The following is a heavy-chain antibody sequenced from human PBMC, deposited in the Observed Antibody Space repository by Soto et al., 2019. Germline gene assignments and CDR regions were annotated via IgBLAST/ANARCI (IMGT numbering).Heavy chain of an antibody. CDR1: GYTFTSYG. CDR3: ARDPGVVDSSSWYWFDP. D-gene: IGHD6-13*01. V-gene: IGHV1-18*01. J-gene: IGHJ5*02. CDR2: ISAYNGNT. Sequence: GASVKVSCKASGYTFTSYGISWVRQAPGQGLEWMGWISAYNGNTNYAQKLQGRVTMSTDTSTSTAYMELRSLRSDDTAVYYCARDPGVVDSSSWYWFDPWGQGTLVTVSS.